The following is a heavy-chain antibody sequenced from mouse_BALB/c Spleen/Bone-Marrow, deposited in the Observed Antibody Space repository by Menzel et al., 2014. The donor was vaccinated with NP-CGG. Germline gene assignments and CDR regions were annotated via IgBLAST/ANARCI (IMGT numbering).Heavy chain of an antibody. J-gene: IGHJ4*01. V-gene: IGHV2-9*02. D-gene: IGHD1-1*01. Sequence: VKVEESGPGLVAPSQSLSITCTVSGFSLTSYGVYWVRQPPGKGLEWLGVIGAGGSTNYNSALMSRLSISKDNSKSQVFLKMHSLQTDDTAMYYCARSPTSSWAMDYWGQGTSVTVSS. CDR2: IGAGGST. CDR3: ARSPTSSWAMDY. CDR1: GFSLTSYG.